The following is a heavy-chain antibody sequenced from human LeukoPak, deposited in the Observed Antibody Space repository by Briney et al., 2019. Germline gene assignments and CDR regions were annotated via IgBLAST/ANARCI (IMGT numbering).Heavy chain of an antibody. CDR3: ARALYNIPSYFAVVDAFDI. CDR2: ISYDGSNK. CDR1: GFTFSSYA. J-gene: IGHJ3*02. D-gene: IGHD2-21*01. Sequence: GGSLRLSCAASGFTFSSYAMHWVRQAPGKGPEWVAVISYDGSNKYYADSVKGRFTISRDNSKNTLYLQMNSLRAEDTAVYYCARALYNIPSYFAVVDAFDIWGQGTMVTVSS. V-gene: IGHV3-30*04.